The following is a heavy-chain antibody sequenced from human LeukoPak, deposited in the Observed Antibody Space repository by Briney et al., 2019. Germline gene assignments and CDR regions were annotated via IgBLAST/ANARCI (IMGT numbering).Heavy chain of an antibody. J-gene: IGHJ6*03. CDR3: ARGGYRYDYYYYMDV. D-gene: IGHD5-18*01. V-gene: IGHV3-69-1*01. Sequence: KPGGSLRLSCAASGFTLSGYYMNWIRQTPGKGLEWVSYITSGSSTYYGDSVKGRVTISRDNAKNSLYLQMNSLTAEDTAVYYCARGGYRYDYYYYMDVWGKGTTVTVSS. CDR2: ITSGSST. CDR1: GFTLSGYY.